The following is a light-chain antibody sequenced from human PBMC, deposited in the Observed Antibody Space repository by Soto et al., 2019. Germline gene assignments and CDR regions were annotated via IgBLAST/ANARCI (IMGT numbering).Light chain of an antibody. J-gene: IGKJ1*01. Sequence: DIQMTQSPSTLSASVGDRVTITCWASQSISTWLAWYQQKPGKAPKLLIYKASSLESGVPSRFSGSGSGTGFTLTISSLQPDDFATYYCQQCINRWTFGQGSKVEIK. CDR1: QSISTW. CDR2: KAS. V-gene: IGKV1-5*03. CDR3: QQCINRWT.